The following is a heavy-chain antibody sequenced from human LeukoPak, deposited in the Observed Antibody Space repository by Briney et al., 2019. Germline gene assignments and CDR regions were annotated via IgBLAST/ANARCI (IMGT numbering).Heavy chain of an antibody. CDR2: IYSSGSV. CDR3: ARQGANGLSYYYYYMDV. V-gene: IGHV4-59*01. D-gene: IGHD1-1*01. CDR1: GGSIRTYY. Sequence: ASETLSLTCTVSGGSIRTYYWRWIRQPPGKGLEWIGYIYSSGSVDYNPSLKSRVTISVDTSKNQFSLKLTSVTAADTAVYYCARQGANGLSYYYYYMDVWGKGTTVTVSS. J-gene: IGHJ6*03.